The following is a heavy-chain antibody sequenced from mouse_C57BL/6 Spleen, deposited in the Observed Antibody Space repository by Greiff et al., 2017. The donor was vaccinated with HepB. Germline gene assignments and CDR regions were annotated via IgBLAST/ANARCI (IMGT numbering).Heavy chain of an antibody. J-gene: IGHJ2*01. CDR3: ARGGLRCFDY. D-gene: IGHD1-1*01. CDR2: IYPGDGDT. Sequence: QVHVKQSGAELVKPGASVKISCKASGYAFSSYWMNWVKQRPGKGLEWIGQIYPGDGDTNYNGKFKGKATLTADKSSSTAYMQLSSLTSEDSAVYFCARGGLRCFDYWGQGTTLTVSS. CDR1: GYAFSSYW. V-gene: IGHV1-80*01.